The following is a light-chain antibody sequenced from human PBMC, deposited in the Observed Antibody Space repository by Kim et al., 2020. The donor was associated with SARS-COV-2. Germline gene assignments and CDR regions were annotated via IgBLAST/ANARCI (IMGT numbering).Light chain of an antibody. V-gene: IGLV2-14*03. CDR2: DVS. J-gene: IGLJ1*01. Sequence: QSALTQPASVSGSPGQSITISCTGTSSDVGGYNYVSWYQQHPGKAPKLMIYDVSNRPSGFPDRFSGSTSGNTASLTISGLQADDEADYYCCSYTGTDPSKVFGTGTKVTVL. CDR1: SSDVGGYNY. CDR3: CSYTGTDPSKV.